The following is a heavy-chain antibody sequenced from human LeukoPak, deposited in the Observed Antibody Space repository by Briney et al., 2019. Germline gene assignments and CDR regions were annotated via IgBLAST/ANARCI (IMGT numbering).Heavy chain of an antibody. CDR1: GFTFSRYA. J-gene: IGHJ4*02. Sequence: PGGSLRLSCAASGFTFSRYAMHWVRQAPGKGLEWVAVIWYDGSNKYYADSVKGRFTISRDNPKNTLYLQMNSLRAEDTAVYYCASDFSAAMSYFDYWGQGTLVTVSS. D-gene: IGHD2-2*01. V-gene: IGHV3-33*01. CDR3: ASDFSAAMSYFDY. CDR2: IWYDGSNK.